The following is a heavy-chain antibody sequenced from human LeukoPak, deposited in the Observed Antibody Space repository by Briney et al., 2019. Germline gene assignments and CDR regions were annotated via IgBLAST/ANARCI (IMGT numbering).Heavy chain of an antibody. CDR1: GFTFSSYA. CDR2: ISYDGGNK. Sequence: GGSLRLSCAASGFTFSSYAMHWVRQAPGKGLEWVAVISYDGGNKYYADSVKGRFTISRDNSKNTLYLQMNSLRAEDTAVYYCAIMRGTSSIDYWGQGTLVTVSS. D-gene: IGHD2-2*01. CDR3: AIMRGTSSIDY. V-gene: IGHV3-30*04. J-gene: IGHJ4*02.